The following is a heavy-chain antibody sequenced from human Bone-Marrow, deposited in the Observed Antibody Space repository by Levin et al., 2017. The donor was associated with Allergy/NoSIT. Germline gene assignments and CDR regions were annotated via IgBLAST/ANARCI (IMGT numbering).Heavy chain of an antibody. Sequence: SGPTLVKPTQTLTLTCSCSGFSLSTSGVGVGWIRQPPGKALEWLALIYWDNDKRYRPSLKRRLSITKDTSKNQVVLTMTNVDPVDTATYSCARSSSETYGRPLVDYWGQGFLVTVSS. D-gene: IGHD4-17*01. V-gene: IGHV2-5*02. CDR1: GFSLSTSGVG. CDR3: ARSSSETYGRPLVDY. CDR2: IYWDNDK. J-gene: IGHJ4*02.